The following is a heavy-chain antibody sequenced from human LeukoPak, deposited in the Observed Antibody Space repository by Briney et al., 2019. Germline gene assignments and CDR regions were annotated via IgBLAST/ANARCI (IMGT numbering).Heavy chain of an antibody. CDR2: ISAYNGNT. V-gene: IGHV1-18*01. Sequence: GASVKVSCKASGYTSTSYGISWVRQAPGQGLEWMGWISAYNGNTNYAQRLQGRVIMTTDTSTTTAYMELRGLRSDDTAVYTCATIEGGRGTDWGQGTLVAVSS. D-gene: IGHD3-16*01. CDR3: ATIEGGRGTD. J-gene: IGHJ4*02. CDR1: GYTSTSYG.